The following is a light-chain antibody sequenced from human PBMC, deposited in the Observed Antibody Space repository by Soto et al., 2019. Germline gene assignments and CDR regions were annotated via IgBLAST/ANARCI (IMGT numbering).Light chain of an antibody. CDR3: NSYTTSSTYV. V-gene: IGLV2-14*01. Sequence: QSVLTQPASVSGSPGQSITISCTGTSSDVGSYNRVSWYQQPPGTAPKLMIYEVSNRPSGVSIRFSGSKSGNTAYLTISGLQAEDEADYFCNSYTTSSTYVFGTGTKVT. CDR1: SSDVGSYNR. CDR2: EVS. J-gene: IGLJ1*01.